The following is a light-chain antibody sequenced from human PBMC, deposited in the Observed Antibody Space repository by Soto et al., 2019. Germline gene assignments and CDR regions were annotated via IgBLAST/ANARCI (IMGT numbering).Light chain of an antibody. CDR2: EVS. CDR3: SSYTSYTSYV. Sequence: QSALTQPASVSGSPGQLITISCTGTSNDVGGFNYVSWFQQHPGKAPKLIISEVSYRPSGVSHRFSGSKSGNTASLTISGLQAEDEADYYCSSYTSYTSYVFGTGTKVTVL. V-gene: IGLV2-14*01. J-gene: IGLJ1*01. CDR1: SNDVGGFNY.